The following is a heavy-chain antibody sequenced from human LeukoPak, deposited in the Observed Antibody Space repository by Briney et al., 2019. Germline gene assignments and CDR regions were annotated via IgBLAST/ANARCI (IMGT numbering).Heavy chain of an antibody. Sequence: EASVKVSCKASGYSFTSYGISWVRQAPGQGLEWMGWISTYNGYTNYAQKSQGRVTMTTDTSTSTAYMELRSLRSDDTAVYYCVRDYCTDGVCYNGYWGQGTLVTVSS. J-gene: IGHJ4*02. CDR1: GYSFTSYG. CDR2: ISTYNGYT. D-gene: IGHD2-8*01. V-gene: IGHV1-18*01. CDR3: VRDYCTDGVCYNGY.